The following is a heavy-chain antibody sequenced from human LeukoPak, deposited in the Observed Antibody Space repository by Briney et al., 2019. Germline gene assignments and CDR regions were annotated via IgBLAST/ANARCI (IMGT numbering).Heavy chain of an antibody. Sequence: SETLSLTCTVSGGSISSYYWSWIRQPPGKGVEWLGYISYSGSTNYNPSLKSRVTISVDTSKNQFSLKLSSVTAADTAVYYCAAVDTAMVTPPSYWGQGTLVTVSS. V-gene: IGHV4-59*08. D-gene: IGHD5-18*01. CDR3: AAVDTAMVTPPSY. CDR1: GGSISSYY. CDR2: ISYSGST. J-gene: IGHJ4*02.